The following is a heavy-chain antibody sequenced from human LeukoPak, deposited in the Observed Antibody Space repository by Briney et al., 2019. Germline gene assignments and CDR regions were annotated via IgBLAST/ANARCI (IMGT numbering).Heavy chain of an antibody. CDR1: GYIFPSYG. V-gene: IGHV1-18*01. Sequence: ASVNLSCKGSGYIFPSYGLAWVRQAPGQGLEWMGWISPYDGETKYAQNFQDRLTLTTDTSTSTAYMDLRSLRSDDTAVYYCVRDNLPVGSPENYFDSWGQGTLVTVSS. J-gene: IGHJ4*02. D-gene: IGHD1-26*01. CDR2: ISPYDGET. CDR3: VRDNLPVGSPENYFDS.